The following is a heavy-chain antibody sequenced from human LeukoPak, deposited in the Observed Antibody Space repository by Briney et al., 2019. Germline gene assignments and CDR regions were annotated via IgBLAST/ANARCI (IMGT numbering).Heavy chain of an antibody. Sequence: SETLSLTCTVSGGSISSGGYYWSWIRQHPGKGLEWIGYIYYSGSTYYNPSLKSRVTISVDTSKNQFSLKLSSVTAADAAVYYCARSTVYGDYHWGQGTLVTVSS. CDR3: ARSTVYGDYH. CDR1: GGSISSGGYY. V-gene: IGHV4-31*03. J-gene: IGHJ5*02. D-gene: IGHD4-17*01. CDR2: IYYSGST.